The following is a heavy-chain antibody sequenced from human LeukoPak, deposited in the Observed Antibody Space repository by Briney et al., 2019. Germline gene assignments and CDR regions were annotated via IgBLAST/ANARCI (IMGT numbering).Heavy chain of an antibody. CDR3: VTEVSGSFPT. CDR1: GFTFSSYG. D-gene: IGHD1-26*01. V-gene: IGHV3-23*01. CDR2: ISGNSGTT. Sequence: SGGSLRLSCAASGFTFSSYGMSWVRQAPGKGLEWVSGISGNSGTTYYADSVKGRFTISRDNSKNTLYLQMNSLRAEDTAVYYCVTEVSGSFPTWGQGTLVTVSS. J-gene: IGHJ4*02.